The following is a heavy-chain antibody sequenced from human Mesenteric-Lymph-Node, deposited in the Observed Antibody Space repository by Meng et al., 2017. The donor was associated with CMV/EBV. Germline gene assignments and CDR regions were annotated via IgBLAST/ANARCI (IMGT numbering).Heavy chain of an antibody. Sequence: TSNDINWVGQATGQGLEWMGWMNPNSGNTGYAQKFQGRVTMTRNTSISTAYMELSSLRSEDTAVYYCAIDRSSSWYGATNWFDPWGQGTLVTVSS. V-gene: IGHV1-8*01. CDR1: TSND. CDR2: MNPNSGNT. J-gene: IGHJ5*02. CDR3: AIDRSSSWYGATNWFDP. D-gene: IGHD6-13*01.